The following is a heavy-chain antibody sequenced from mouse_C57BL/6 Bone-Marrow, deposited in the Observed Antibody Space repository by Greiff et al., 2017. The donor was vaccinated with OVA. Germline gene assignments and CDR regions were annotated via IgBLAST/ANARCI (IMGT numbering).Heavy chain of an antibody. CDR1: GYTFTDYY. CDR2: INPYNGGT. Sequence: EVQLQQSGPVLVKPGASVKMSCKASGYTFTDYYMNWVKQSHGKSLEWIGVINPYNGGTSYNQKFKGKATLTVDKSSSTAYMELNSLTSEDSAVYYCARIYYDYDKGFDYWGQGTTLTVSS. V-gene: IGHV1-19*01. D-gene: IGHD2-4*01. J-gene: IGHJ2*01. CDR3: ARIYYDYDKGFDY.